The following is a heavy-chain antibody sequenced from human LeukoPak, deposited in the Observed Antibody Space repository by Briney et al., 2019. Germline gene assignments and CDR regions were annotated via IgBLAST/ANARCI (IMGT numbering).Heavy chain of an antibody. D-gene: IGHD6-19*01. V-gene: IGHV3-23*01. CDR1: GFTFSSYA. CDR2: ISGSGGST. J-gene: IGHJ1*01. CDR3: APHTGYSSGCYKVAEYFQH. Sequence: GGSLRLSCAASGFTFSSYAMSWVRQAPGKGLEWVSSISGSGGSTYYADSVKGRFTISRDNSKNTLYLQMNSLRAEDTAVYYCAPHTGYSSGCYKVAEYFQHWGQGTLVTVSS.